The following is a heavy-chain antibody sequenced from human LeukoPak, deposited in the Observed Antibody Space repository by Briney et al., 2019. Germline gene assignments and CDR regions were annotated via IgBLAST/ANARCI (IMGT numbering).Heavy chain of an antibody. CDR3: AKGSGEWLPSRLVFSRTQEYYYMDV. CDR2: ISGSGGST. D-gene: IGHD3-3*01. J-gene: IGHJ6*03. V-gene: IGHV3-23*01. CDR1: GFTFSSYA. Sequence: GGSLRLSCAASGFTFSSYAMSWVRQAPGKGLEWVSAISGSGGSTYYADSVKGRFTISRDNSKNTLYLQMNSLRAEDTAVYYCAKGSGEWLPSRLVFSRTQEYYYMDVWGKGTTVTVSS.